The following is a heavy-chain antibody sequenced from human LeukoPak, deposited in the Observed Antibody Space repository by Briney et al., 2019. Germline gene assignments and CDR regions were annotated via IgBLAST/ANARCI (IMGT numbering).Heavy chain of an antibody. D-gene: IGHD6-13*01. CDR1: GFTFTNAW. CDR2: ISGSGGST. J-gene: IGHJ4*02. CDR3: AKDNIAAAAFDY. V-gene: IGHV3-23*01. Sequence: PGGSLRLSCAASGFTFTNAWMSWVRQPPGKGLEWVSTISGSGGSTYYADSVKGRFTISRDNSKNTLYLQMNSLRAEDTAVYYCAKDNIAAAAFDYWGQGTLVTVSS.